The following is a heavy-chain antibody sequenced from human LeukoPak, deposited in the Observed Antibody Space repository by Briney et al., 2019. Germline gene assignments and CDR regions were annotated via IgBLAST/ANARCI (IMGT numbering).Heavy chain of an antibody. CDR2: INPNSGGT. Sequence: GASVKVSCKASGYTFTGYYMHWVRQAPGQGLEWMGWINPNSGGTNYAQKFQGRVTMTRDTSISTAYMELSRLRSDDTAVYYCARGGGPAAIRYYYYYMDVWGKGTTVTVSS. CDR1: GYTFTGYY. D-gene: IGHD2-2*01. V-gene: IGHV1-2*02. J-gene: IGHJ6*03. CDR3: ARGGGPAAIRYYYYYMDV.